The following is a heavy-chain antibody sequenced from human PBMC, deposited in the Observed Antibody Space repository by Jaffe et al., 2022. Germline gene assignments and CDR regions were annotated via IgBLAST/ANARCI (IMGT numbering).Heavy chain of an antibody. V-gene: IGHV3-74*01. J-gene: IGHJ4*02. CDR1: GFTFSDYW. D-gene: IGHD6-13*01. CDR2: LNSDGSST. Sequence: EVQLVESGGGSVQPGGSLRVSCAASGFTFSDYWMHWVRQGPGKGLVWVARLNSDGSSTSYADSVKGRFTISRDNAKKTLYLQLNSLRAEDTAVYYCVRDARYSPDQWGQGTLVTVSS. CDR3: VRDARYSPDQ.